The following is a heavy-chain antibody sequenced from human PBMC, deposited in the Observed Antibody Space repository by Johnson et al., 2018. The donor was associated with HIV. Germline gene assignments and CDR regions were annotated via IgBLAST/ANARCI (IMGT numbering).Heavy chain of an antibody. CDR3: ARDGEGSSGWDHFGAFDI. J-gene: IGHJ3*02. CDR1: GLTLTTII. CDR2: ISHDGTTT. Sequence: QVQLVESGGGVVQPGGSLRVSCAVSGLTLTTIIVHWARQAPGKGLEWVSLISHDGTTTAYADSVKGRYTISRDISTNTVYLQMNRLRAEDTALYYCARDGEGSSGWDHFGAFDIWGQGTMVTVSS. D-gene: IGHD6-19*01. V-gene: IGHV3-30*04.